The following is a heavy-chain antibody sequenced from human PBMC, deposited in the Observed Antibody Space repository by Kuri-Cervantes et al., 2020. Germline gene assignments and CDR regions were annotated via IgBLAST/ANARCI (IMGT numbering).Heavy chain of an antibody. CDR2: ITASGSNT. V-gene: IGHV3-23*01. J-gene: IGHJ4*02. Sequence: GESLKISCAASGFTFTTYSMNWVRQAPGKGLEWVSAITASGSNTHYADSVKGRFTISRDNSKNTLYLQMSSLRAEDTAVYYCAKGSVVFVAAAGPYFDYWGQGTLVTVSS. D-gene: IGHD6-13*01. CDR1: GFTFTTYS. CDR3: AKGSVVFVAAAGPYFDY.